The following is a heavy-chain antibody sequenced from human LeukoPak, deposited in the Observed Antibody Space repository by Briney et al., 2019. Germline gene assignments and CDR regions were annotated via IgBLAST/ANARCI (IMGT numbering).Heavy chain of an antibody. D-gene: IGHD3-22*01. CDR3: ARGPYDSSGYYPEYFQH. V-gene: IGHV1-8*01. CDR2: MNPNSGNT. CDR1: GYTFTSYD. Sequence: ASVKVSCKASGYTFTSYDINWVRQATGQGLEWMGWMNPNSGNTGYAQKFQGRVTMTRNTSISTAYMELSSLRSEDTAVYYCARGPYDSSGYYPEYFQHWGQGTLVTVSS. J-gene: IGHJ1*01.